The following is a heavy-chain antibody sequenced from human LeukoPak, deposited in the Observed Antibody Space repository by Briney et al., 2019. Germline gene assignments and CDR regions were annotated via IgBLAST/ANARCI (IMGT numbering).Heavy chain of an antibody. CDR3: ARVGPWVNPDYYYYYMDV. V-gene: IGHV3-15*01. J-gene: IGHJ6*03. D-gene: IGHD1-14*01. Sequence: PGGSLRLSCSASGFTLSNAWMNWVRQAPGKGLEWVGLIKSKTNGETRDYAAPVKGRFTISRDNSKDTLYLQMNSLRAEDTAVYYCARVGPWVNPDYYYYYMDVWGKGTTVTVSS. CDR1: GFTLSNAW. CDR2: IKSKTNGETR.